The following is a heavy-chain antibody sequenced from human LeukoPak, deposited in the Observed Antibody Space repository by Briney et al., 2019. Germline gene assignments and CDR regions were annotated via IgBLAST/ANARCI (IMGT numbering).Heavy chain of an antibody. CDR3: ARGESYYDRNRIDY. D-gene: IGHD1-26*01. Sequence: SVKVSCKASGGTFSSYTISCVRQAPGQGLEWMGRIIPILGMANYAQKFQGRVTITADKSTSTAYMELSSLRSEDTAVYYCARGESYYDRNRIDYWGQGTLVTVSS. CDR2: IIPILGMA. J-gene: IGHJ4*02. V-gene: IGHV1-69*02. CDR1: GGTFSSYT.